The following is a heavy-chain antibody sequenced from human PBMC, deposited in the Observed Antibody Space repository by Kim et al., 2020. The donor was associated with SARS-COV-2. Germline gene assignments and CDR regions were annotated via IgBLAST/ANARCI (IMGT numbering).Heavy chain of an antibody. D-gene: IGHD2-2*01. CDR2: ISSSSSTI. CDR1: GFTFSSYS. V-gene: IGHV3-48*04. CDR3: ARWGYAEVDY. Sequence: GGSLRLSCAASGFTFSSYSMNWVRQAPGKGLEWVSYISSSSSTIYYADSVKGRFTISRDNAKNSLYLQMNSLRAEDTAVYYCARWGYAEVDYWGQGTLVTVSS. J-gene: IGHJ4*02.